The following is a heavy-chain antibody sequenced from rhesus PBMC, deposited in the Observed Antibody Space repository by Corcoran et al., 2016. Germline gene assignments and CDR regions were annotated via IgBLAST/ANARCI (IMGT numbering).Heavy chain of an antibody. J-gene: IGHJ4*01. CDR3: AREGSGYNHIDN. D-gene: IGHD2-21*01. CDR2: IHGSGRRT. CDR1: GGSISSNY. Sequence: QVQLQESGPGLVKPLETRSLTCAVSGGSISSNYWSWIRQPPGKGLEWIGNIHGSGRRTHSPPSLKIRVTLSVDTSKNPFSLKLSSVTAADTAVYYCAREGSGYNHIDNWGQGVLVTVSS. V-gene: IGHV4S11*01.